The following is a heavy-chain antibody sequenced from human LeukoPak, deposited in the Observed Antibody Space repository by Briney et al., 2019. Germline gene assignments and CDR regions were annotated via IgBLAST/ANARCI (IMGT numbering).Heavy chain of an antibody. D-gene: IGHD1-26*01. V-gene: IGHV1-18*01. J-gene: IGHJ5*02. CDR1: GYTFTSYG. Sequence: GASVKVSCKASGYTFTSYGISWVRQAPGQGLEWMGWISAYNGNTNYAQKFQGRVTMTRNTSISTAYMELSSLRSEDTAVYYCARAGSGSYPWGQGTLVTVSS. CDR2: ISAYNGNT. CDR3: ARAGSGSYP.